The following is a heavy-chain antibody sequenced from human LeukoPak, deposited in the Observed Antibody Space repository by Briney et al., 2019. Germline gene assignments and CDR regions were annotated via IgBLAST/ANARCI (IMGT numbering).Heavy chain of an antibody. CDR3: ARDGTAAGHYFDL. Sequence: GGSLRLSCEVSGFTFTDYWMNWVRQAPGKGPEWVASIRQDGSEKTYVDSVKGRFTISRDNTKNSLSLQLNGLRAEDTAVHYCARDGTAAGHYFDLWGQGTLVTVSS. D-gene: IGHD6-13*01. CDR2: IRQDGSEK. V-gene: IGHV3-7*01. J-gene: IGHJ4*01. CDR1: GFTFTDYW.